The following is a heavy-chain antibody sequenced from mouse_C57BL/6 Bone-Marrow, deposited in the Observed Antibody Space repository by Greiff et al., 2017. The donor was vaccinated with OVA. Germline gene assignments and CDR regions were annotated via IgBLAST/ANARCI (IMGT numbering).Heavy chain of an antibody. D-gene: IGHD3-3*01. V-gene: IGHV5-6*01. CDR3: ARQGPGGMDY. CDR2: ISSGGSYT. CDR1: GFTFSSYG. J-gene: IGHJ4*01. Sequence: EVKLVESGGDLVKPGGSLKLSCAASGFTFSSYGMSWVRQTPDKRLEWVATISSGGSYTYYPDSVKGRFTFSRDNAKNTLYLQMSSLKSEDTAMYYCARQGPGGMDYWGQGTSVTVSS.